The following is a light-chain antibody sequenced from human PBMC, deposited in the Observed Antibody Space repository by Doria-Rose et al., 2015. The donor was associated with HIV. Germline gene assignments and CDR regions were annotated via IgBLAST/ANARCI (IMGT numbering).Light chain of an antibody. CDR1: QSFSSTY. Sequence: TQSPGTLTLSPGERATLSCRASQSFSSTYLAWYQQKPGQAPSRLIYDGSTRATGIPDRFSASGSETDFTLTINRLEPEDFALYHCQQYGTSWTFGQGTKVEI. J-gene: IGKJ1*01. V-gene: IGKV3-20*01. CDR2: DGS. CDR3: QQYGTSWT.